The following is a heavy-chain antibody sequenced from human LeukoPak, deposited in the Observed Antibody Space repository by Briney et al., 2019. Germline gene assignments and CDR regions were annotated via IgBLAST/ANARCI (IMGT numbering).Heavy chain of an antibody. V-gene: IGHV3-43*02. CDR2: ISGDGGST. CDR3: AKDIGYCSSTSCYAPYFDY. J-gene: IGHJ4*02. Sequence: GGSLRLSCAASGFTFDDYAMPWVRQAPGKGLEWVSLISGDGGSTYYADSVKGRFTISRDNSKNSLYLQMNSLRTEDTALYYCAKDIGYCSSTSCYAPYFDYWGQGTLVTVSS. CDR1: GFTFDDYA. D-gene: IGHD2-2*03.